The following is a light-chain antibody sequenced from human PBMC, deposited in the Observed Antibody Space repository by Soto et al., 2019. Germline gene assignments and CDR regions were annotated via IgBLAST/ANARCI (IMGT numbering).Light chain of an antibody. CDR1: QSISSW. J-gene: IGKJ1*01. V-gene: IGKV1-5*01. CDR3: LQYKSYAGT. Sequence: IPMTQPPSTLSASVGDRVTITWRARQSISSWLAWYQQKPGKAPKLLIYDASSLESGVPSRFSGSGSGTEFTLTISSLQPDDIATFYCLQYKSYAGTFGQGTKVDNK. CDR2: DAS.